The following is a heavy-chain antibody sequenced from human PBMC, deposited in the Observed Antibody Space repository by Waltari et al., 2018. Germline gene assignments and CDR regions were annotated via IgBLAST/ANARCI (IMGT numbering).Heavy chain of an antibody. CDR1: GFTFSSYS. Sequence: EVQLVESGGGLVKPGGSLRLSCAASGFTFSSYSMNWVRQAPGKGLEWVSSISSSSSYIYYADSVKGRFTISRDNAKNSLYLQMNSMRAEDTAVYYCARDLGYSSGWGYWGQGTLVTVSS. V-gene: IGHV3-21*01. CDR3: ARDLGYSSGWGY. D-gene: IGHD6-19*01. CDR2: ISSSSSYI. J-gene: IGHJ4*02.